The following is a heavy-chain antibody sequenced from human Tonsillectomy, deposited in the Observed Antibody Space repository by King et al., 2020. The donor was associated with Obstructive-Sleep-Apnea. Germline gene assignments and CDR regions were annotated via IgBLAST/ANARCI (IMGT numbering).Heavy chain of an antibody. D-gene: IGHD3-16*01. J-gene: IGHJ6*02. V-gene: IGHV3-13*04. CDR2: IGPACDT. CDR3: ARVSFKDAYYGMDV. Sequence: QLVQSGGGLIQPGGSLRLSCVASGFTFSNYDMHWVRQAPGKGLEWVSGIGPACDTYYPGSVKGRFTISRENDKNALYLQMNSLRPGDTAVYFCARVSFKDAYYGMDVWGRGTTVTVSS. CDR1: GFTFSNYD.